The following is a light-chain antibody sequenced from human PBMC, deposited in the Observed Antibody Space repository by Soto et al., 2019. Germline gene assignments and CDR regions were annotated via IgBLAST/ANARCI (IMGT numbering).Light chain of an antibody. CDR2: SAS. CDR3: EHFDNLPFT. V-gene: IGKV3-11*01. J-gene: IGKJ3*01. CDR1: QSVSVN. Sequence: EVVLTQSPAILSLSPGERATLSCRASQSVSVNFAWYQHKPGQAPRPLIYSASDSAPGIPARFSGSGSGTDSTLTISSLLPEDFAVYYCEHFDNLPFTFGPGTKVDIK.